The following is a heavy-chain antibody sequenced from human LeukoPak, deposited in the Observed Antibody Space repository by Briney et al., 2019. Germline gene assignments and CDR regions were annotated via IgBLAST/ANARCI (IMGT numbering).Heavy chain of an antibody. CDR1: GGSISSGSYY. Sequence: PSQTLSLTCTVSGGSISSGSYYWSWIRQPAGKGLEWIGRIYTSGSTNYNPSLKSRVTISVDTSKNQFSLKLSSVTAADTAVYYCARDSRLDWTWFDYWGQGTLVTVSS. CDR3: ARDSRLDWTWFDY. D-gene: IGHD3/OR15-3a*01. CDR2: IYTSGST. V-gene: IGHV4-61*02. J-gene: IGHJ4*02.